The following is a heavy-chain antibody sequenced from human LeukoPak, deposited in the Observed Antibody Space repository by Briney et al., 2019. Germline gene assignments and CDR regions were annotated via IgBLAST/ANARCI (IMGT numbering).Heavy chain of an antibody. CDR1: GGSLSSSSYY. CDR2: IYYSGST. CDR3: ARTLPATKDIVGASRVFDY. J-gene: IGHJ4*02. D-gene: IGHD1-26*01. V-gene: IGHV4-39*07. Sequence: SETLSLTCTVSGGSLSSSSYYWGWIRQPPGKGLEWIGSIYYSGSTYYNPSLKSRVTISVDTSKNQFSLKLSSVTAADTAVYYCARTLPATKDIVGASRVFDYWGQGTLVTVSS.